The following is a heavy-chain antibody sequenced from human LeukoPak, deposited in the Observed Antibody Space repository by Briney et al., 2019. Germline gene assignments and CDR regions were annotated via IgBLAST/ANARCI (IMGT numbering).Heavy chain of an antibody. J-gene: IGHJ4*02. CDR3: ARLFQRNELNYYDSSGYSLGY. D-gene: IGHD3-22*01. Sequence: ASVKVSCKASGYTFTSYDINWVRQATGQGLEWMGWMDPNSGNTGYAQKFQGRITITRNTSIRTAYMELSSLRSEDTAVYYCARLFQRNELNYYDSSGYSLGYWGQGTLVTVSS. V-gene: IGHV1-8*03. CDR1: GYTFTSYD. CDR2: MDPNSGNT.